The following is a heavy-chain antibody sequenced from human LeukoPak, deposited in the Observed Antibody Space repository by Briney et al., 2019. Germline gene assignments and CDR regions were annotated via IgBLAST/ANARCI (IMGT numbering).Heavy chain of an antibody. J-gene: IGHJ3*02. Sequence: AESLRISCKVSGYTFTSYYIACVRQMSGKNPECMAIMYLLHSDTRYSPAFHGQVTISADQSSSTAYLQWSSLQASDSAMYYCARPLVVGTAVGAVDIWGQGTLVTVSS. CDR2: MYLLHSDT. CDR1: GYTFTSYY. V-gene: IGHV5-51*01. CDR3: ARPLVVGTAVGAVDI. D-gene: IGHD2-21*02.